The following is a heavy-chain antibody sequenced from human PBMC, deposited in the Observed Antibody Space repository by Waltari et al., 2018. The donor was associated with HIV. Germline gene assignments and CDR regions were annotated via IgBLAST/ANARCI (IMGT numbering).Heavy chain of an antibody. CDR3: ARMQRSYGSEQSRYFYFGIDV. V-gene: IGHV3-53*01. J-gene: IGHJ6*02. CDR1: GFSVDSNY. D-gene: IGHD3-10*01. CDR2: FDSNVNT. Sequence: EVQLVESGGNLTQPGGSLILSCAASGFSVDSNYMSWVRQAPGKGVEWVSVFDSNVNTNYVDSVKGRFTIFRDNSKNTLYLQMNTLRAEDTAVYYCARMQRSYGSEQSRYFYFGIDVWGQGTSVIVSS.